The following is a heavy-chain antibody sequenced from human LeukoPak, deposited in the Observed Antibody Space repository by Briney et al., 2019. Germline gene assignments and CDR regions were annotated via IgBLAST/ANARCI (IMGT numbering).Heavy chain of an antibody. J-gene: IGHJ4*02. CDR1: GYTFSNYF. CDR3: ARSLRSGWYVYFDN. CDR2: VHPSGGST. D-gene: IGHD6-19*01. Sequence: GASAKVSCKASGYTFSNYFTHWVRQAPGQGLEWMAIVHPSGGSTSYAQKFKGRVTVTRDTSTSTVYMEMSSLRSDDTAIYYCARSLRSGWYVYFDNWGQGTLVTVSS. V-gene: IGHV1-46*01.